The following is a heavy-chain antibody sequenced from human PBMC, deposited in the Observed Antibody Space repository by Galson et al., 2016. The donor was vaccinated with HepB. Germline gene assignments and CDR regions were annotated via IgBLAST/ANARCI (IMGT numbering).Heavy chain of an antibody. CDR1: GFTFSESA. CDR2: ISGDGVHT. J-gene: IGHJ4*02. V-gene: IGHV3-23*01. Sequence: SLRLSCAASGFTFSESAMSWVRQAPGKGLEWVSAISGDGVHTYYADSVKGRFTISRDISKNTLFLQMNSLRAEDTAVYYCAKGGDYDHWGQGTLVTVSS. CDR3: AKGGDYDH. D-gene: IGHD1-26*01.